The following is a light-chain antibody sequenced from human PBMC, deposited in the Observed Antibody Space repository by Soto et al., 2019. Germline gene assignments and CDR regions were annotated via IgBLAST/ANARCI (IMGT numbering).Light chain of an antibody. CDR1: QSIRHY. CDR2: GAS. CDR3: KHHNSYSQT. J-gene: IGKJ1*01. Sequence: DIQMTQSPPTLSASVGDRVTITCRASQSIRHYLAWYQQMPGKAPKLLIYGASTLQSGVPSRFSGSGSGTEFTLTISSLQPDDFGTYFCKHHNSYSQTFGQGPKVKIK. V-gene: IGKV1-5*01.